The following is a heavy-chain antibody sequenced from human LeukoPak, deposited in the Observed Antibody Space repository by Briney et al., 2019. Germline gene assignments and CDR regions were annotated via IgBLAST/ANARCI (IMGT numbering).Heavy chain of an antibody. CDR1: GGSISRSSYY. J-gene: IGHJ4*02. V-gene: IGHV4-39*01. D-gene: IGHD5-12*01. Sequence: SETLSLTCTVSGGSISRSSYYWGWIRQPPGKGLEWIGSIHYTGSTYYNPSLKSRVTISVDTPKNQFSLKVSSVTAADTVVYYCARLYSGYDPPDYWGQGTLVTVSS. CDR3: ARLYSGYDPPDY. CDR2: IHYTGST.